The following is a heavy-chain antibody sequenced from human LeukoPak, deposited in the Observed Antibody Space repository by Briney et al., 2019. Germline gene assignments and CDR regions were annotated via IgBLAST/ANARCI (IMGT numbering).Heavy chain of an antibody. CDR3: TKPSRIGYFDSSAH. Sequence: EGSLRLSCAASGFTFSSYWMSWVRQAPGKGLEWVANIKQDGSEKSYVDSVKGRFTISRDNAKNSLDLQMNSLRAEDTAVYYCTKPSRIGYFDSSAHWGQGALVTVSS. CDR2: IKQDGSEK. V-gene: IGHV3-7*01. D-gene: IGHD3-22*01. CDR1: GFTFSSYW. J-gene: IGHJ4*02.